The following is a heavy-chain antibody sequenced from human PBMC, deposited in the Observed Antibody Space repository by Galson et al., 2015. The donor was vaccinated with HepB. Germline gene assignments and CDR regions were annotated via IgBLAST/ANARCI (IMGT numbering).Heavy chain of an antibody. CDR1: GFTFSYYN. Sequence: SLRLSCAASGFTFSYYNMDWVRQAPGMGLEWVSYISSTSSAIYYADSVKGRFTISRDNAKNSLYLQMNSLRDEDTAVYYCARGMTIFGVVTPDDYWGQGTLVTVSS. J-gene: IGHJ4*02. D-gene: IGHD3-3*01. V-gene: IGHV3-48*02. CDR3: ARGMTIFGVVTPDDY. CDR2: ISSTSSAI.